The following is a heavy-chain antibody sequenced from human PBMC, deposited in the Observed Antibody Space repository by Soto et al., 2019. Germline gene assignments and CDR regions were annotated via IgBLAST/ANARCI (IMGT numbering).Heavy chain of an antibody. CDR3: ARARITMIRGVMEFFDY. D-gene: IGHD3-10*01. J-gene: IGHJ4*02. Sequence: ASETLSLTCTVSGGSVSSNTYYWSWIRQPPGKGLEYIGYIYYSGSTNYNPSLKSRVTISVDTSKNQFSLKLNSVTAADTAVYYCARARITMIRGVMEFFDYWGQGILVTVSS. V-gene: IGHV4-61*01. CDR1: GGSVSSNTYY. CDR2: IYYSGST.